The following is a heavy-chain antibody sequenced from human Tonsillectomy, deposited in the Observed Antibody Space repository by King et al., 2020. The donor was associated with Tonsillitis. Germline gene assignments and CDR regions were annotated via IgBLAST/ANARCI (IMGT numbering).Heavy chain of an antibody. CDR2: ISGSGGST. D-gene: IGHD2-21*02. Sequence: VQLVESGGGLVQPGGSLRLSCAASGFTFSSYAMSWVRQAPGKGLEWVSAISGSGGSTYYADSVKGRFTIYRDNSKNTLYLQMNSLRAEDTAVYYCAKARAYSHIVVVTAILVYCGQGTLVTVSS. CDR3: AKARAYSHIVVVTAILVY. V-gene: IGHV3-23*04. CDR1: GFTFSSYA. J-gene: IGHJ4*02.